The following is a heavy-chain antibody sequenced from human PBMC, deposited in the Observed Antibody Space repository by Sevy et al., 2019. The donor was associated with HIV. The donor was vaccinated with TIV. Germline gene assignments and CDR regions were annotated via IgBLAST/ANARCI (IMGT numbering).Heavy chain of an antibody. CDR1: GFTFSSYS. J-gene: IGHJ4*02. CDR3: ARAGTVGALDY. Sequence: GGSLRLSCAASGFTFSSYSMNWVRQALGKGLEWVSSISSSSSYIYYADSVKGRFTISRDNAKNSLYLQMNSLRAEDTAVYYCARAGTVGALDYWGQGTLVTVSS. CDR2: ISSSSSYI. D-gene: IGHD1-26*01. V-gene: IGHV3-21*01.